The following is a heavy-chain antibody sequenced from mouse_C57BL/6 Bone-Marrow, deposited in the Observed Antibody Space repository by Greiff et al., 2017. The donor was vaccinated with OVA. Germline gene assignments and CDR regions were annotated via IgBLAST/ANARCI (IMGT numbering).Heavy chain of an antibody. CDR2: IYPGSGNT. Sequence: VQLQQSGPELVKPGASVKISCKASGYSFTSYYIHWVKQRPGQGLAWIGWIYPGSGNTTYNEKFKGKATLTADTSSSTAYMQLSSLTSEDSAVYYCARRNWGDYWGQGTTLTVSS. J-gene: IGHJ2*01. V-gene: IGHV1-66*01. D-gene: IGHD4-1*01. CDR3: ARRNWGDY. CDR1: GYSFTSYY.